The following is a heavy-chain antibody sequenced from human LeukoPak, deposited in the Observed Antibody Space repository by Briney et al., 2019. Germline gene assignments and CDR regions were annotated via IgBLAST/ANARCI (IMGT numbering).Heavy chain of an antibody. CDR3: ARDTTGERQFDY. Sequence: GGSLRLSCVASGFTFSRYVIHWVRQAPGKGLEWVAVISKDGSDEYYADSVKGRFTVSRDQSKNSLYLQMNNLRGEDTAVYYCARDTTGERQFDYWGQGTLVTVSS. CDR2: ISKDGSDE. J-gene: IGHJ4*02. V-gene: IGHV3-30*04. CDR1: GFTFSRYV. D-gene: IGHD1-1*01.